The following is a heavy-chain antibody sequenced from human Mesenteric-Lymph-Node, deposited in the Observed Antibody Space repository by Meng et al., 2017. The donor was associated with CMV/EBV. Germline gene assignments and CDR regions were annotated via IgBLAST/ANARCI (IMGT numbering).Heavy chain of an antibody. CDR3: ARESPAFDY. V-gene: IGHV6-1*01. Sequence: CAISGDSVSSNSAAWNWIRQSASRGLEWLGRTYYRSKWYNDYAVSVKSRITINPDTSKNQFSLQLNSVTPEDTAVYYCARESPAFDYWGQGTLVTVSS. CDR1: GDSVSSNSAA. J-gene: IGHJ4*02. D-gene: IGHD2-2*01. CDR2: TYYRSKWYN.